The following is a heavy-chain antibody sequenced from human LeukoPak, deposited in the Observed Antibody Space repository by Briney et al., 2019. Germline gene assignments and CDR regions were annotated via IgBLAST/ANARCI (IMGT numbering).Heavy chain of an antibody. Sequence: ASVKVSCKASGYTFTGYYMHWVRQAPGQRLEWMGWINPNSGGTNYAQKFQGWVTMTRDTSISTAYMELNGLRSDDTAVYYCARGPGTRIVVSNEYFHHWGQGTLVTVSS. CDR2: INPNSGGT. J-gene: IGHJ1*01. CDR1: GYTFTGYY. V-gene: IGHV1-2*04. D-gene: IGHD3-22*01. CDR3: ARGPGTRIVVSNEYFHH.